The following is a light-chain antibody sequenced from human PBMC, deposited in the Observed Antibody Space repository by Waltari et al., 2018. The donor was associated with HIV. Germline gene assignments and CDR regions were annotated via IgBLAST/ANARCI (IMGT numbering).Light chain of an antibody. CDR2: KAS. CDR1: QSISNW. V-gene: IGKV1-5*03. Sequence: DIQMTQSLSTLSASVGDKIMITCRASQSISNWLAWFQQKPGKAPKLLIYKASNLESGVPSRFSGSGSGTQFTLTINSLQPDDFATYFCQQYSSDPLTFGRGTRVEVK. J-gene: IGKJ4*01. CDR3: QQYSSDPLT.